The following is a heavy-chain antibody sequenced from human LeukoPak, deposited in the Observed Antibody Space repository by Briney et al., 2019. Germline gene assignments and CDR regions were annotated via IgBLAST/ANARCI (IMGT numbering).Heavy chain of an antibody. D-gene: IGHD5-18*01. V-gene: IGHV4-4*09. CDR3: ARLVTAEYQRGIDY. Sequence: SETLSLTCAVSGGSIRDYQWSWIRQPPGKGLEWIGHINTNGRTDYNPSLRSRLTFSVDTSRDQFSLKLSSVTAADTAAYYCARLVTAEYQRGIDYWGQGTLVTVSS. CDR1: GGSIRDYQ. CDR2: INTNGRT. J-gene: IGHJ4*02.